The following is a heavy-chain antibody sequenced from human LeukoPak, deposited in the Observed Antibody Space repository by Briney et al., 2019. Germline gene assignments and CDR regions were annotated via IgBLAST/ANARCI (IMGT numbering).Heavy chain of an antibody. Sequence: GGSLRLSCAASGFTFDDYAMHWVRQAPGKDLAWVSGISWNSVSIDYADSVKGRFTISRDNAKNSLYLQMNSLRAEDTALYYCAKDASSSGSHIDYWGQGTLVTVSS. J-gene: IGHJ4*02. V-gene: IGHV3-9*01. D-gene: IGHD1-26*01. CDR1: GFTFDDYA. CDR2: ISWNSVSI. CDR3: AKDASSSGSHIDY.